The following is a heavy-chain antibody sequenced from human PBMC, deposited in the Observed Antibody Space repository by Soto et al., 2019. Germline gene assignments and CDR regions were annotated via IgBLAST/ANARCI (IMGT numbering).Heavy chain of an antibody. CDR3: ASTKYDSSAYYYWYLGL. V-gene: IGHV1-69*06. D-gene: IGHD3-22*01. Sequence: QVELVQSGAEVKKPGSSVKVSCQASEDTFRNYAISWVRQAPGQGLEWMGGIIPSFGTANYAQKFQGRVMITTATSANRVYLELSSLRSEDTAVYYCASTKYDSSAYYYWYLGLWGRGTLFTVSS. J-gene: IGHJ2*01. CDR1: EDTFRNYA. CDR2: IIPSFGTA.